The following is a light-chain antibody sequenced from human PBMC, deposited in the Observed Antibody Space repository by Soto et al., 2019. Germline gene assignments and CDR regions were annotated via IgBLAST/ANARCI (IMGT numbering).Light chain of an antibody. V-gene: IGLV1-40*01. J-gene: IGLJ2*01. CDR3: QSHDTRLSVV. CDR2: DYN. Sequence: QSVLTQPPSVSGAPGQRVTISCTGSSSNIGAGYDVHWYQQRPGTAPKLIIFDYNKRPSGVPDRFSASKSGTSASLAITGLQAEDEADYYCQSHDTRLSVVFGGGTKVTVL. CDR1: SSNIGAGYD.